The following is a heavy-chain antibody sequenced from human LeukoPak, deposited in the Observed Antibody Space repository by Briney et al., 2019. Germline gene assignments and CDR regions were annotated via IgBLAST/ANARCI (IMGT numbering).Heavy chain of an antibody. J-gene: IGHJ6*03. V-gene: IGHV1-24*01. CDR3: ARSGSGRYYYMDV. CDR1: GYTLTELS. D-gene: IGHD3-10*01. CDR2: FDPEDGET. Sequence: ASVKVSCKVSGYTLTELSMHWVRQAPGKGLEWMGGFDPEDGETIYAQKLQGRVTMTTDTSTSTAYMELRSLRSDDTAVYYCARSGSGRYYYMDVWGKGTTVTVSS.